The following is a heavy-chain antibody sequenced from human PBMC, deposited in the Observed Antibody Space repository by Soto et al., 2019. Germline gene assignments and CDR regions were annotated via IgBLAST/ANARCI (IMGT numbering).Heavy chain of an antibody. CDR3: ARESYYGSGATVVAY. Sequence: SETLSLTYTFSGGSLSSYGWILIRPPPGKGLEWIGYIYYSGTTSYNPSLNSRVTMSVDTSKNQFSLKVNSVTAAGTAVYYCARESYYGSGATVVAYWGQGTLVTVSS. J-gene: IGHJ4*02. V-gene: IGHV4-59*01. CDR1: GGSLSSYG. D-gene: IGHD3-10*01. CDR2: IYYSGTT.